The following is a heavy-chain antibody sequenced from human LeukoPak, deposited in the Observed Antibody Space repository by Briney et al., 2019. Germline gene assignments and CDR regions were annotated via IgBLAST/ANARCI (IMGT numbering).Heavy chain of an antibody. CDR3: ARENGKDYDFWSRAFSH. CDR1: GFTFSSYW. Sequence: PGGSLRLSCAASGFTFSSYWMSWVRQAPGKGLEWVANIKHDGSEKYYVDSVKGRFTISRDNAKNSLYLQMNSLRAEDTAVYYCARENGKDYDFWSRAFSHWGQGALVFVSS. D-gene: IGHD3-3*01. V-gene: IGHV3-7*01. CDR2: IKHDGSEK. J-gene: IGHJ4*02.